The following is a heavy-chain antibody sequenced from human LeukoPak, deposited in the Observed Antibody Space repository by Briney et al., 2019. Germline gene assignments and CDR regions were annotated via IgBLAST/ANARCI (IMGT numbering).Heavy chain of an antibody. CDR2: IYYSGST. Sequence: SETLSLTCTVSGASISRSTTYYWGWIRQAPGKGLEWIGSIYYSGSTYYNPSLKSRVTISVDTSKNQFSLKVSSVTAADTAVYYCARGVVVPAASQGGDAFDIWGQGTMVTVSS. CDR3: ARGVVVPAASQGGDAFDI. J-gene: IGHJ3*02. CDR1: GASISRSTTYY. V-gene: IGHV4-39*07. D-gene: IGHD2-2*01.